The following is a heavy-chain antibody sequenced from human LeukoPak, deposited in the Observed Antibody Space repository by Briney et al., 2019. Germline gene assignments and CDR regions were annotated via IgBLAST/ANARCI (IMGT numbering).Heavy chain of an antibody. V-gene: IGHV4-59*08. CDR1: GGHISSYQ. CDR2: IYYTGST. J-gene: IGHJ5*02. Sequence: PSETLSLTCTVSGGHISSYQWSWIRQPPGKGLEWIGYIYYTGSTNYHPSLKSRITISLDTSKNQFSLKLSSVTAADTAVYYCARRTTVTPNWFDPWGQGTLVTVSS. D-gene: IGHD4-17*01. CDR3: ARRTTVTPNWFDP.